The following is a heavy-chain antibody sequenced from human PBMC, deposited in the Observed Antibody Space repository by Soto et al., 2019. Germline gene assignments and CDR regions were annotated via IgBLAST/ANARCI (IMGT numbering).Heavy chain of an antibody. J-gene: IGHJ6*03. CDR1: GYTFTSYD. Sequence: ASLKVSCKASGYTFTSYDINWVRQATGQGLEWMGWMNPNSGNTGYAQKFQGRVTMTRNTSISTAYMELSSLRSEGTAVYYCARQRYCSSTTSYDYRDGWDKGTTVTVSS. V-gene: IGHV1-8*01. CDR2: MNPNSGNT. CDR3: ARQRYCSSTTSYDYRDG. D-gene: IGHD2-2*01.